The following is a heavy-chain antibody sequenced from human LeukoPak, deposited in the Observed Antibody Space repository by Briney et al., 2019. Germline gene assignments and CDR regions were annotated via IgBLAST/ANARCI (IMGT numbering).Heavy chain of an antibody. CDR1: GDSISTSNSY. CDR3: AAVKTAPYYYMHV. V-gene: IGHV4-39*07. Sequence: SETLSLTCAVSGDSISTSNSYWGWIRRPPGKGLEWIGSIYYSGSTYYNPSLKSRVTISVDTSKNQFSLKLSSVTAADTAVYYCAAVKTAPYYYMHVWGKGTTVTVSS. D-gene: IGHD5-18*01. J-gene: IGHJ6*03. CDR2: IYYSGST.